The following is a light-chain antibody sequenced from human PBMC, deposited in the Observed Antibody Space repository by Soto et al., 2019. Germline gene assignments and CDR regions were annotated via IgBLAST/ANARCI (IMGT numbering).Light chain of an antibody. Sequence: SYELTQPPSVSVFPGQTASITCSGDKLGDKYACWYQQKPGQSPVLVIYQDSKRPSGIPERFSGSNSGNTATLTISGTQAMDEADYYCQAWDSSNYVFGTGTKLTVL. CDR2: QDS. J-gene: IGLJ1*01. CDR1: KLGDKY. CDR3: QAWDSSNYV. V-gene: IGLV3-1*01.